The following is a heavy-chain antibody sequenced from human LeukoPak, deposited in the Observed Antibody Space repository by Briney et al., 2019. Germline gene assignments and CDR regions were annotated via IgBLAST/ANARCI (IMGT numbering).Heavy chain of an antibody. CDR1: GGSISNYF. CDR3: ARNALRGYIYGFDY. V-gene: IGHV4-4*07. D-gene: IGHD5-18*01. Sequence: PSETLSLTCTVSGGSISNYFWSWIRQPAGKGLEWIGRIYTTGITNCNPSIESRVTMSVDTSKNQFSLRLNSVTAADTAVYFCARNALRGYIYGFDYWGQGTLVTVSS. CDR2: IYTTGIT. J-gene: IGHJ4*02.